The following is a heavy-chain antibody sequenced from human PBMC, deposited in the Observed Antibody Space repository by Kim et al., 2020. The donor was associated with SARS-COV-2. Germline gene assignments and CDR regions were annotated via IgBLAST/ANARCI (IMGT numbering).Heavy chain of an antibody. D-gene: IGHD2-15*01. Sequence: ADTVKGRFTISRANAKNTLKLQMNRLRAEDTAVYYCARKDCMGGSCAFDPWGQGTLVTVSS. J-gene: IGHJ5*02. CDR3: ARKDCMGGSCAFDP. V-gene: IGHV3-74*01.